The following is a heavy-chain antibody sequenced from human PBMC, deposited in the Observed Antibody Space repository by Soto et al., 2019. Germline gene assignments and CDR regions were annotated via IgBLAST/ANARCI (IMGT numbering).Heavy chain of an antibody. J-gene: IGHJ3*02. CDR2: ILPMLDIT. V-gene: IGHV1-69*02. CDR1: GGTFSTYT. CDR3: TLGSWSAETFDI. D-gene: IGHD6-13*01. Sequence: QVQLVQSGAEVKKPGSSVKVSCKASGGTFSTYTIIWVRQAPGQGLEWMGRILPMLDITNSAQRFQGRDTITADKSTSTASLELSSLRLEDTAVYYCTLGSWSAETFDIWCRGNMVTVSS.